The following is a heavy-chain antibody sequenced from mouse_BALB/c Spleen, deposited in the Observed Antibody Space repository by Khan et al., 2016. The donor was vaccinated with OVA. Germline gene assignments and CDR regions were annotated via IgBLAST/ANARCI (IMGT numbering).Heavy chain of an antibody. CDR1: RYTFTNYG. CDR3: ARDLTY. Sequence: QIQLVQSGPELKKPGETVKISCKPTRYTFTNYGMNWVKQAPGKGLKWMGWINTYTGEPTYADDFKGRFAFSLETSANTAYLQINNLENADTATYFCARDLTYWGQGTLVTVSA. V-gene: IGHV9-3-1*01. J-gene: IGHJ3*01. CDR2: INTYTGEP.